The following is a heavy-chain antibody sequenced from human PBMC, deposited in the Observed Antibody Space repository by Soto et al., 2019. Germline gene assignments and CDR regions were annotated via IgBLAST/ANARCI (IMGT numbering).Heavy chain of an antibody. CDR2: IYSGGST. CDR1: GFTVSSNY. CDR3: TTDDYYDSSGYYLPDAYYYYGMDV. V-gene: IGHV3-53*01. J-gene: IGHJ6*02. D-gene: IGHD3-22*01. Sequence: GGSLRLSCAASGFTVSSNYMSWVRQAPGKGLEWVSVIYSGGSTYYADSVKGRFTISRDNSKNTLYLQMNSLKTEDTAVYYCTTDDYYDSSGYYLPDAYYYYGMDVWGQGTTVTVSS.